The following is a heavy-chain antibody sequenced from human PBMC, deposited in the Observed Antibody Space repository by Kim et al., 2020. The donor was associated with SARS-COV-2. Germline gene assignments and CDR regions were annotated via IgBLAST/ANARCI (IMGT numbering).Heavy chain of an antibody. CDR1: DGTMSSYY. CDR2: MYDGGTT. CDR3: ARDLRAVAGTWVGYFD. D-gene: IGHD6-19*01. V-gene: IGHV4-59*01. Sequence: SETLSLTCSVSDGTMSSYYWTWIRQPPGKGLEWIGNMYDGGTTNYNPSLKSRVTISIDTSKNQFSLKLTSVTAADTATYYCARDLRAVAGTWVGYFD. J-gene: IGHJ4*03.